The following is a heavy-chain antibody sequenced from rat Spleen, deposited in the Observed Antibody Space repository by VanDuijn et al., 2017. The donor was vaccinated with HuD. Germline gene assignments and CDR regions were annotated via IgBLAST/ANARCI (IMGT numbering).Heavy chain of an antibody. CDR2: INYDGSGP. J-gene: IGHJ3*01. Sequence: EVQLVESGGGLVQPGKSLKLSCTASGFTFSDYNMAWVRQAPQKGLEWVATINYDGSGPYYLDSVKGRFTISRDNAKSTLYLQMDSLGSEDTDTYYCARPNYGYPFAYWGQGTLVTVSS. CDR1: GFTFSDYN. D-gene: IGHD1-11*01. CDR3: ARPNYGYPFAY. V-gene: IGHV5-7*01.